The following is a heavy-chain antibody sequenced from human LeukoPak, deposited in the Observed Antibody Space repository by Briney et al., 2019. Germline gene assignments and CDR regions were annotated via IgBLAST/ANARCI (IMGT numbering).Heavy chain of an antibody. CDR1: GGSISTYY. CDR3: ARENSNSWYLDY. J-gene: IGHJ4*02. Sequence: PSESLSLICTVSGGSISTYYWSWIREPPGQGLVWIGYIHNCGSTNNNPSLKSRVTISVDTSKNQFSLKLSSVTAADTAVYYCARENSNSWYLDYWGQGTLVTVSS. CDR2: IHNCGST. D-gene: IGHD6-13*01. V-gene: IGHV4-59*01.